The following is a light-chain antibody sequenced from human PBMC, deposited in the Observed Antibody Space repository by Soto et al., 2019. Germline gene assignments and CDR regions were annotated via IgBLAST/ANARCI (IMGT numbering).Light chain of an antibody. CDR2: NNN. J-gene: IGLJ1*01. V-gene: IGLV1-44*01. CDR3: AAWDDSLSGHFV. Sequence: QSALTQPPSASGTPGQRVTISCSGSSSNIGTNTVSWYQHLPGTAPKLLIYNNNQRPSGVPDRFSGSKSGTSASLAISGLQSEDEADYYCAAWDDSLSGHFVFGTGTKLTVL. CDR1: SSNIGTNT.